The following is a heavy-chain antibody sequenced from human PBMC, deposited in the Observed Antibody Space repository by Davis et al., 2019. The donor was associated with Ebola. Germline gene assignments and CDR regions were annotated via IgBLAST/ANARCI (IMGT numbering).Heavy chain of an antibody. Sequence: GESLKISCAASGFTVSSNYMSWVRQAPGKGLEWVSVLYSGGSTYYADTVKGRFTISRDNSKNTLYLQMNSLRAEDSAVYYCARDSRSSGSYSRRYYGMDVWGQGTTVTVSS. CDR2: LYSGGST. J-gene: IGHJ6*02. D-gene: IGHD3-10*01. CDR3: ARDSRSSGSYSRRYYGMDV. V-gene: IGHV3-66*02. CDR1: GFTVSSNY.